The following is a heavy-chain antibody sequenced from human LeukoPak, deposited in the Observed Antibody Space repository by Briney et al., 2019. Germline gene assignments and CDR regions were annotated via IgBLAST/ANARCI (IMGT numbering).Heavy chain of an antibody. CDR3: GRGRHTIFGEDY. CDR1: GYTFTSYG. J-gene: IGHJ4*02. D-gene: IGHD3-3*01. Sequence: ASVKVSCKASGYTFTSYGISWVRQAPGQGLEWMGWISAYNGNTNYAQKLQGRVTMTTDTSTSTAYMELRSLRSDDTAVYFSGRGRHTIFGEDYWGQGTLVTVSS. V-gene: IGHV1-18*01. CDR2: ISAYNGNT.